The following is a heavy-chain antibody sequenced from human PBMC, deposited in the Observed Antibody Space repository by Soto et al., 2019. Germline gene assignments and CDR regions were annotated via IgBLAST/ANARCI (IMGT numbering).Heavy chain of an antibody. Sequence: GGSLRLSCAASGFTVSNNYMTWVRQAPGKGLEWVSYIRTSPSTIYYADSVKGRFTISRDDAKNSLYLQMSSLSAEDTAVYYCARDYRYSFDYWGQGALVTVSS. J-gene: IGHJ4*02. CDR3: ARDYRYSFDY. V-gene: IGHV3-48*01. D-gene: IGHD2-15*01. CDR1: GFTVSNNY. CDR2: IRTSPSTI.